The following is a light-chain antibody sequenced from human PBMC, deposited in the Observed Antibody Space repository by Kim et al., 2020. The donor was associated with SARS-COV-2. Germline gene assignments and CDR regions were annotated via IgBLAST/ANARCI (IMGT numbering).Light chain of an antibody. Sequence: ASVVDRVTITCRSSHSICSYLNWYQQKPGKAPKLLIYAASSLQSGVPSRFSGSGSGTDFTLTISSLQPEDFATYYCQQSYSTPPYTFGQGTKLEI. J-gene: IGKJ2*01. V-gene: IGKV1-39*01. CDR1: HSICSY. CDR2: AAS. CDR3: QQSYSTPPYT.